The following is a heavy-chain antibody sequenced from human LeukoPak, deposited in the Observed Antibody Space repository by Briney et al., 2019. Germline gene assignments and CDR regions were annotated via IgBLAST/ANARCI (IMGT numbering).Heavy chain of an antibody. D-gene: IGHD5-24*01. CDR3: AGDEGWTFDI. V-gene: IGHV3-7*01. Sequence: QTGGSLRLSCAASGFSFSTHWMSWFRQAPGKGLEWVALIKQDGSVIHYVDSVKGRFTISRDNAKNSLSLQMNSLRADGTAVYYCAGDEGWTFDIWGQGTKVTVSS. J-gene: IGHJ3*02. CDR1: GFSFSTHW. CDR2: IKQDGSVI.